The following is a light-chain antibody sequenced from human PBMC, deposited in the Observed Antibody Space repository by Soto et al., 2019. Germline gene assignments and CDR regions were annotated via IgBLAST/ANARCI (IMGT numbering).Light chain of an antibody. CDR3: QQYNQWPLT. V-gene: IGKV3-15*01. CDR1: QSVSGN. J-gene: IGKJ4*01. Sequence: EIVMTQSPVTLSVSPGERATLSCRASQSVSGNLAWYQQQPGHAPRLLIYGASTRATGIPARFSGSGSGTEFTLTISSLQSEDFAVYYCQQYNQWPLTFGGGTKVEIK. CDR2: GAS.